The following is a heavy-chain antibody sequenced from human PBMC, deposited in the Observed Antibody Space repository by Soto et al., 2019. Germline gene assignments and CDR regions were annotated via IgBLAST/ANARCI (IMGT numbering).Heavy chain of an antibody. CDR3: AKKVPGSNPLDS. D-gene: IGHD1-1*01. Sequence: PGGSLRLSCAASGFSFSRYGIHWVRQTPGKGLEWVAVIWYDGSNQYYADSVRGRFTISRDNSKNTLYLQMNSLRVEDTAVYYCAKKVPGSNPLDSWGQGALVTVSS. J-gene: IGHJ4*02. CDR1: GFSFSRYG. V-gene: IGHV3-33*06. CDR2: IWYDGSNQ.